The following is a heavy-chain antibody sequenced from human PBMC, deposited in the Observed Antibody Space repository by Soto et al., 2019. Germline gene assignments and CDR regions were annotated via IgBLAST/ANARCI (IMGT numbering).Heavy chain of an antibody. CDR1: GGSFSGYY. J-gene: IGHJ4*02. CDR3: AAGGAVIVIGY. D-gene: IGHD3-16*02. CDR2: ISHSGST. Sequence: QVQLQQWGAGLLKPSETLSLTCAVYGGSFSGYYWSWIRQPPGKGLEWIGEISHSGSTNYNPSLKSRVTISGDTSKNHFSLQLSSVTAADTAVYYCAAGGAVIVIGYWGQGTLVTVSS. V-gene: IGHV4-34*01.